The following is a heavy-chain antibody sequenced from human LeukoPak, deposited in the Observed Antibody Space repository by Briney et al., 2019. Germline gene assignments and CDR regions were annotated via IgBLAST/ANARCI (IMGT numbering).Heavy chain of an antibody. V-gene: IGHV3-7*05. CDR2: IKQDGSEK. Sequence: GGSLRLSCAASGFTFSNYWMSWVRQAPGKGLEWVANIKQDGSEKYYVDSVKGRFTISRDNAKSSLFLQMNSLRAEDTAVYYCARDSSPGYYDYVWGTYPRYWGQGTLVTVSS. CDR1: GFTFSNYW. CDR3: ARDSSPGYYDYVWGTYPRY. D-gene: IGHD3-16*02. J-gene: IGHJ4*02.